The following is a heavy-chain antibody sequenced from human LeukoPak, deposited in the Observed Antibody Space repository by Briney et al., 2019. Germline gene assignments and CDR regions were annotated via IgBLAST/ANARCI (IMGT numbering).Heavy chain of an antibody. CDR2: ISSSSSYI. D-gene: IGHD4-23*01. CDR1: GFTFSSYS. J-gene: IGHJ6*03. Sequence: PGGSLRLSCAASGFTFSSYSMNWVRQAPGKGLEWVSSISSSSSYIYYADSVKGRFTISRDNSKNTLYLQMNSLRAEDTAVYYCAKDNYGGNNLYYYYYYMDVWGKGTTVTVSS. V-gene: IGHV3-21*04. CDR3: AKDNYGGNNLYYYYYYMDV.